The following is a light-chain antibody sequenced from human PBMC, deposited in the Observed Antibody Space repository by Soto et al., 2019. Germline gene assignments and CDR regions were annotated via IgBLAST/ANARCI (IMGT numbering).Light chain of an antibody. J-gene: IGKJ2*01. V-gene: IGKV3-20*01. Sequence: EIVLTQSPGTLSLSPGEGATLSCRASQSVSSSNLAWYQQKPGQAPRLLIYATSSRATGIPDRFSGSGSGTDLTLTISRLEPEDYAVYYCQQFGRSSYTFGQGAKLEIK. CDR2: ATS. CDR1: QSVSSSN. CDR3: QQFGRSSYT.